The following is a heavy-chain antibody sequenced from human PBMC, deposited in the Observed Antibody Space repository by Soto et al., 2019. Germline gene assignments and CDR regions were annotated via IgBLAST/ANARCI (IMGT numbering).Heavy chain of an antibody. CDR1: GFTFSSYA. Sequence: PGGSLRLSCAASGFTFSSYAMSWVRQAPGKGLEWVSAISGSGGSTYYADSVKGRFTISRDNSKNTLYLQMNSLRAEDTAVYYCAKDSQLELRWSVGPGNYYYYMDVWGKGTTVTVSS. V-gene: IGHV3-23*01. CDR2: ISGSGGST. J-gene: IGHJ6*03. CDR3: AKDSQLELRWSVGPGNYYYYMDV. D-gene: IGHD1-7*01.